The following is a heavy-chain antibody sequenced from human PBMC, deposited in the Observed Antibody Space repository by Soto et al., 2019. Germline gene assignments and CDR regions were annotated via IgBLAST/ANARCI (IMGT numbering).Heavy chain of an antibody. D-gene: IGHD6-19*01. CDR2: ISYDGSNK. J-gene: IGHJ6*02. V-gene: IGHV3-30*18. Sequence: GGSLRLSCAASGFTFSSYGMHWVRQAPGKGLEWVAVISYDGSNKYYADSVKGRFTISRDNSKNTLYLQMNSLRAEDTAVYYCAKDRDGRQWLVQYYYYYGMGVWGQGATVTVS. CDR1: GFTFSSYG. CDR3: AKDRDGRQWLVQYYYYYGMGV.